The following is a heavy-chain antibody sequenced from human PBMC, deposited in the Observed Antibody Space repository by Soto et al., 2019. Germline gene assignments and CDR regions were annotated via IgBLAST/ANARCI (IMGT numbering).Heavy chain of an antibody. CDR2: IIPIFDTT. CDR1: GYTFVNFD. V-gene: IGHV1-69*01. J-gene: IGHJ4*02. Sequence: QVQLVQSGAEVREPGASVRVSCKASGYTFVNFDISWVRQAPGQGLEWMGGIIPIFDTTNYAQKLQGRITIIADESTNTVYMELSNLRSADTGVYYCARAPILVSVPLHENYFDSWGQGTLVTVSS. CDR3: ARAPILVSVPLHENYFDS. D-gene: IGHD1-26*01.